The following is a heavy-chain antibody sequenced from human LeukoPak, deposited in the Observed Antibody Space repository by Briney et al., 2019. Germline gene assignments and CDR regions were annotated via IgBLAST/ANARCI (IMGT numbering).Heavy chain of an antibody. CDR2: IYPGDSDT. V-gene: IGHV5-51*01. D-gene: IGHD6-19*01. CDR1: GYTFTNYW. CDR3: ARPRRDSSGWPDFDY. Sequence: GESLKISCKGSGYTFTNYWIGWVRQMPGKGLEWMGLIYPGDSDTRYSPSLQGQVTISADKSINTAYLQWSSLKASDTAMYYCARPRRDSSGWPDFDYWSQGTLVTVSS. J-gene: IGHJ4*02.